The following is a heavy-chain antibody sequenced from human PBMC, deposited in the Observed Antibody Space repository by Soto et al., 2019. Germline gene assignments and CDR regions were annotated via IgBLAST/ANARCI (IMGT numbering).Heavy chain of an antibody. CDR3: AKDMAFYCSGGTCHSPWFDP. D-gene: IGHD2-15*01. CDR2: ISWNSDSI. V-gene: IGHV3-9*01. Sequence: GGSLRLSCAASGFTFEEYAMHWVRQAPGKGLEWVAGISWNSDSIGYADSVNGRFTISRDNAKNSLYLQMNSLRREDTALYYCAKDMAFYCSGGTCHSPWFDPWGQGTLVTVSS. CDR1: GFTFEEYA. J-gene: IGHJ5*02.